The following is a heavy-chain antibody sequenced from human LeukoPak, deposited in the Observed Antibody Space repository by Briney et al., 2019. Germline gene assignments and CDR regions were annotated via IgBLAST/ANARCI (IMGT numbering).Heavy chain of an antibody. Sequence: GGSLRLSCAASGFTFSSYEMNWVRQAPGKGLDWVSYISTSGSTIYYADCVKGRFTISRDNAKNPLYLQMNSMRAEDTAVYYCATSRGSWPDYFDYWGQGTLVTVSS. V-gene: IGHV3-48*03. D-gene: IGHD6-13*01. CDR2: ISTSGSTI. CDR3: ATSRGSWPDYFDY. J-gene: IGHJ4*02. CDR1: GFTFSSYE.